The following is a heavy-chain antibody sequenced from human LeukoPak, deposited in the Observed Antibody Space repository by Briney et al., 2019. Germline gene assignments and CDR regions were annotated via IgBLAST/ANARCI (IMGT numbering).Heavy chain of an antibody. CDR1: GFTFKFYW. D-gene: IGHD2-21*01. CDR2: IHPDGSST. CDR3: ARGLSVP. J-gene: IGHJ4*02. V-gene: IGHV3-74*01. Sequence: AGGSLRLSCAASGFTFKFYWMYWVRQAPGKGLEWVSRIHPDGSSTNYADSVKGRFTISRDNTKNTLYLQMNTLRVEDTAVYYCARGLSVPWGQGTLVTVSS.